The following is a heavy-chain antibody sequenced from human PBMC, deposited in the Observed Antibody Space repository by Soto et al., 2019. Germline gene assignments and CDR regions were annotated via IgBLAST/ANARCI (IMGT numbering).Heavy chain of an antibody. Sequence: PGGSLRLSCAASGFTFSSYSMNWVRQAPGKGLEWVSSISSSSSYIYYADSVKGRFTISRDNAKNSLYLQMNSLRAEDTAVYYCATAMVIEAPYYYYMDVWGKGTTVTVSS. J-gene: IGHJ6*03. V-gene: IGHV3-21*01. D-gene: IGHD5-18*01. CDR3: ATAMVIEAPYYYYMDV. CDR1: GFTFSSYS. CDR2: ISSSSSYI.